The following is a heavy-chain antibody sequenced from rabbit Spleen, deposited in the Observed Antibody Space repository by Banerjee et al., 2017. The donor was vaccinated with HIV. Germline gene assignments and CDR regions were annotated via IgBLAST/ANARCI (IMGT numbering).Heavy chain of an antibody. J-gene: IGHJ4*01. V-gene: IGHV1S7*01. CDR2: IDPVFGST. Sequence: QLKESGGGLVQPGGSLKLSCRASGFDFSGYYLRWVRQAPGKGLEWIGYIDPVFGSTYYASWVNGRFTISSDNAQNTLYLQLKSLTAADTATYFCARGPPYAGYSSYGYVYFNLWGQGTLVTVS. CDR3: ARGPPYAGYSSYGYVYFNL. CDR1: GFDFSGYY. D-gene: IGHD7-1*01.